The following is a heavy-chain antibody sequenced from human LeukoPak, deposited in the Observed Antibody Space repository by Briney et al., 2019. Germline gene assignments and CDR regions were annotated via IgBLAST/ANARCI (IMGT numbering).Heavy chain of an antibody. Sequence: SETLSLTCAVYGGSFSGFHWSWIRQPPGKGLEWIGKINHSGSTNYNPSLKSRVTISVDMSKNQFSLKLSSVTAADTAVYYCTRARRVGPTEMIWGQGTLLTVSS. J-gene: IGHJ4*02. CDR2: INHSGST. D-gene: IGHD1-26*01. CDR3: TRARRVGPTEMI. CDR1: GGSFSGFH. V-gene: IGHV4-34*01.